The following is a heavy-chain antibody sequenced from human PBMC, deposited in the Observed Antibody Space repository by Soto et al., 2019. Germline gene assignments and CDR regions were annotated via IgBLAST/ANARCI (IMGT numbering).Heavy chain of an antibody. J-gene: IGHJ3*02. CDR2: IWYDGSNK. CDR1: GFTFSSYG. Sequence: QVQLVESGGGVVQPGRSLRLSCAASGFTFSSYGMQWVRQAPGKGLEWVAVIWYDGSNKYYADSVKGRFTISRDNSKNTLYLQMNSLRAEDTAVYYCATALLDHDAFDIWGQGTMVTVSS. V-gene: IGHV3-33*01. D-gene: IGHD2-15*01. CDR3: ATALLDHDAFDI.